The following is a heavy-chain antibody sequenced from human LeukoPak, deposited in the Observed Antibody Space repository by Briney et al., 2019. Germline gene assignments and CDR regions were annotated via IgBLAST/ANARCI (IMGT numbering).Heavy chain of an antibody. Sequence: PGGSLRLSCAASGFTFSSYAMHWVRQAPGKGLEWVAVISYDGSNKYYADSVKGRFTISRDNSKNTLYLQMNSLRAEDTAVYYCARADSSGYSYGSDYWGQGTLVTVSS. V-gene: IGHV3-30-3*01. D-gene: IGHD5-18*01. CDR1: GFTFSSYA. J-gene: IGHJ4*02. CDR3: ARADSSGYSYGSDY. CDR2: ISYDGSNK.